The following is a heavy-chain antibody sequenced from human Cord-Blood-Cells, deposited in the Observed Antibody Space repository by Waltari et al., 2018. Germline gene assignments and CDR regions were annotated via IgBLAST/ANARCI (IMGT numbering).Heavy chain of an antibody. D-gene: IGHD6-13*01. J-gene: IGHJ4*02. CDR1: GFTFSSYA. V-gene: IGHV3-23*01. Sequence: EVQLLESGGGLVQPGGSLRLSCAASGFTFSSYAMSWVRQAPGKGLEWVSAISGSGGSIYYADSVKGRFTISRDNSKNTLYLQMNSLRAEDTAVYYCAKFHSSSWFWFDYWGQGTLVTVSS. CDR3: AKFHSSSWFWFDY. CDR2: ISGSGGSI.